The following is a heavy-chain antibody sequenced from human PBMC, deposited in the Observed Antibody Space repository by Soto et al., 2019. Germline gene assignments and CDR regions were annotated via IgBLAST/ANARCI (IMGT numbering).Heavy chain of an antibody. CDR2: TYYRSKWYN. Sequence: PSPTLSLTCAISGTSVSSNTAAWNWIRQSPSRGLEWLGRTYYRSKWYNDYAVFVKGRVTINPDTSKNQFSLQLNSLTPEDTAVYYCARYRSLMFDYWGQGALVTVSS. CDR3: ARYRSLMFDY. D-gene: IGHD3-10*01. J-gene: IGHJ4*02. CDR1: GTSVSSNTAA. V-gene: IGHV6-1*01.